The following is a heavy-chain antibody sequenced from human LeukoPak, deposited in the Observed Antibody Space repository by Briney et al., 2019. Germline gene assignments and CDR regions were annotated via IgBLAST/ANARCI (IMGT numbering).Heavy chain of an antibody. CDR1: GGSISSGSYY. V-gene: IGHV4-61*02. Sequence: SQTLSLTCTVSGGSISSGSYYWSWIRQPAGKGLEWIGRIYTSGSTNYNPSLKSRVTISVDTSKNQFSLKLSSVTAADTAVYYCARDSAWGSGELVIHPNYFDYWGQGTLVTVSS. J-gene: IGHJ4*02. CDR3: ARDSAWGSGELVIHPNYFDY. D-gene: IGHD3-10*01. CDR2: IYTSGST.